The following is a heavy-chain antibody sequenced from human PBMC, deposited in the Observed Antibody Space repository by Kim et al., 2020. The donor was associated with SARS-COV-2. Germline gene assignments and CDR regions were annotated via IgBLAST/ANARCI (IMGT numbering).Heavy chain of an antibody. D-gene: IGHD6-19*01. CDR2: ISYDGSNK. Sequence: GESLKISCAASGFTFSSYAMHWVRQAPGKGLEWVAVISYDGSNKYYVDSVKGRFTISRDNSKNTLYLQMNSLRAEDTAVYYCATPRDHYSSGWCSSFDYWGQGTLVTVSS. V-gene: IGHV3-30*04. CDR3: ATPRDHYSSGWCSSFDY. CDR1: GFTFSSYA. J-gene: IGHJ4*02.